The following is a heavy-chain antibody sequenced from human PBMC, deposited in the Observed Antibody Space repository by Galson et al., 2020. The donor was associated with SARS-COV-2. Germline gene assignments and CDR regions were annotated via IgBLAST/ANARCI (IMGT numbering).Heavy chain of an antibody. J-gene: IGHJ6*02. CDR1: GFTFDGYA. CDR3: AKELGGWHPFYYYGMDV. Sequence: GGSLRLSCAASGFTFDGYAMHWVRQAPGKGLEWVSGISWNSGSIGYADSVKGRFTISRDNAKNSLYLQMNSLRAEDTALYYCAKELGGWHPFYYYGMDVWGQGTTVTVSS. CDR2: ISWNSGSI. V-gene: IGHV3-9*01. D-gene: IGHD6-19*01.